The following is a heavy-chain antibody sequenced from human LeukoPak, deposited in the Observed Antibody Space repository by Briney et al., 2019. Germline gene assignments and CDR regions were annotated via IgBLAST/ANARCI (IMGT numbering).Heavy chain of an antibody. CDR1: GYTFTSYD. D-gene: IGHD3-10*01. CDR2: MNPNSGNT. Sequence: ASVKVSYKASGYTFTSYDINWVRQATGQGLEWMGWMNPNSGNTGYAQKFQGRVTMTRNTSISTAYMELSSLRSEDTAVYYCARAFGELLSLYYYYYGMDVWGQGTTVTVSS. CDR3: ARAFGELLSLYYYYYGMDV. V-gene: IGHV1-8*01. J-gene: IGHJ6*02.